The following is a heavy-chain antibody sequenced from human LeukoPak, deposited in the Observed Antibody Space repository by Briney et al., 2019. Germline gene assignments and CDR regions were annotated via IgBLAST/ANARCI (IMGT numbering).Heavy chain of an antibody. CDR2: ISAYNGNT. CDR1: GYTFTSYG. Sequence: ASVKVSCKASGYTFTSYGISWVRQAPGQGLEWMGWISAYNGNTNYAQKLQGRVTMTTDTSTSTAYMELRSLRSDDTAVYYCATHNSYGDYARNWFDPWGQGTLVTVSS. D-gene: IGHD4-17*01. CDR3: ATHNSYGDYARNWFDP. V-gene: IGHV1-18*01. J-gene: IGHJ5*02.